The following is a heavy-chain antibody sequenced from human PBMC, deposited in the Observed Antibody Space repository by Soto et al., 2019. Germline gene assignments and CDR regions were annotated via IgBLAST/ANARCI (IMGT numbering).Heavy chain of an antibody. Sequence: GGSLRLSCAASGFTFSSYIMNWVRQAPGKGLEWVSSISSSSSYIYYADSVKGRFTISRDNAKNSLYLQMNSLRAEDTAVYYCARDSLSLDAAREDFDIWGQGTMVTVSS. V-gene: IGHV3-21*01. CDR3: ARDSLSLDAAREDFDI. CDR1: GFTFSSYI. D-gene: IGHD3-16*01. J-gene: IGHJ3*02. CDR2: ISSSSSYI.